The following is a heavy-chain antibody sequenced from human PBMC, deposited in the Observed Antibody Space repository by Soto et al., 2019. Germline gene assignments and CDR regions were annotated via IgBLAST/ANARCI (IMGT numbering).Heavy chain of an antibody. CDR2: INHSGST. Sequence: SETLSLTCAAYDGSFSGYYWSWIRQPPGKGLEWIGEINHSGSTNYNPSLMSRITISLDTSKNQFSLKLSSVTAADTAVYYCARIDIVATITVGSDYWGQGTLVTVSS. CDR1: DGSFSGYY. D-gene: IGHD5-12*01. V-gene: IGHV4-34*01. J-gene: IGHJ4*02. CDR3: ARIDIVATITVGSDY.